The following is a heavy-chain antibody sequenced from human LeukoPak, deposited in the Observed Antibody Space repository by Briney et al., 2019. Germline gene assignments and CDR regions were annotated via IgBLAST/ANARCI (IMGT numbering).Heavy chain of an antibody. D-gene: IGHD6-19*01. J-gene: IGHJ2*01. CDR1: GFTFSSYG. Sequence: GGSLRLSCAASGFTFSSYGMHWVRQAPGKGLEWVAVISYDGSNKYYADSVKGRFTISRDNSKNTLYLQMNSLRAEDTAVYYCAKEREQWLAGDWYFDLWGRGTLVTVFS. V-gene: IGHV3-30*18. CDR2: ISYDGSNK. CDR3: AKEREQWLAGDWYFDL.